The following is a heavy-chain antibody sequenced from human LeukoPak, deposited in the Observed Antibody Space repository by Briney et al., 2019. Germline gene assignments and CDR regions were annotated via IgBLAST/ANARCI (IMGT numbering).Heavy chain of an antibody. Sequence: PSETLSLTCTVSGGSISSSSYYWGWIRQPPGKGLVWIGSIYYSGSTYYNPSLKSRVTISVDTSKNQFSLKLSSVTAADTAVYYCAREPTRSGYSYGYSWGQGTLVTVSS. CDR1: GGSISSSSYY. D-gene: IGHD5-18*01. J-gene: IGHJ4*02. CDR2: IYYSGST. CDR3: AREPTRSGYSYGYS. V-gene: IGHV4-39*02.